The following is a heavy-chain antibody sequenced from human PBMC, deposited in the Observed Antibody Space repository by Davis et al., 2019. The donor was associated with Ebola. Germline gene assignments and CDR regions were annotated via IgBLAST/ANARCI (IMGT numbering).Heavy chain of an antibody. CDR1: GYTFTSYG. J-gene: IGHJ5*02. Sequence: ASVKVSCKASGYTFTSYGISWVRQAPGQGLEWMGWISVIDGNTYDAQKFQGRVTMTADTSTSTIYMELRSLTSDDTAIYYCVRHYDTTYWNDPWGQGTLVTVSS. D-gene: IGHD3-9*01. CDR2: ISVIDGNT. CDR3: VRHYDTTYWNDP. V-gene: IGHV1-18*01.